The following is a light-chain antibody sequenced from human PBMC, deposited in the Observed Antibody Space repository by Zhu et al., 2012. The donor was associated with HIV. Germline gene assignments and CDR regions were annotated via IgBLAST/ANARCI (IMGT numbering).Light chain of an antibody. J-gene: IGKJ5*01. CDR3: QKLNSYPLT. Sequence: DIQLTQSPSFLSASVGDRVTITCRASQGIANYLAWYQQKPGEAPKLLIYTASTLQTGVPSRFSGSRSGTEFTLTINSLQPEDFATYYCQKLNSYPLTFGQGTRLEIK. CDR2: TAS. CDR1: QGIANY. V-gene: IGKV1-9*01.